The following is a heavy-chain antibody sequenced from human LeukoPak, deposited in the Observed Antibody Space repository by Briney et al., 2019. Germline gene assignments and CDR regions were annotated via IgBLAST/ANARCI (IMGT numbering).Heavy chain of an antibody. J-gene: IGHJ4*02. CDR1: GYSFTAYY. CDR2: INPNSGHT. V-gene: IGHV1-2*02. D-gene: IGHD5-12*01. Sequence: ASVKVSCKASGYSFTAYYLHWVRQAPGQGLEWMGWINPNSGHTNYAQNFQGRVTMTRDTSITTAYMELSRLISDDTAVYYFARALDPYTGYDDFWGQGTLVTVSS. CDR3: ARALDPYTGYDDF.